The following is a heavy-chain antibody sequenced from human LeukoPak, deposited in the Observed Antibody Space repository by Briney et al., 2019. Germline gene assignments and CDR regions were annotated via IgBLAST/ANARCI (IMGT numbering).Heavy chain of an antibody. CDR2: IIPIFGTA. CDR3: ARLPLYCSGGSCYYYYYYMDV. J-gene: IGHJ6*03. CDR1: GGTFSSYA. Sequence: SVKVSCKASGGTFSSYAISWVRQAPGQGLEWMGGIIPIFGTANYAQKFQGRATITADESTSTAYMELSSLRSEDTAVYYCARLPLYCSGGSCYYYYYYMDVWGKGTTVTVSS. V-gene: IGHV1-69*13. D-gene: IGHD2-15*01.